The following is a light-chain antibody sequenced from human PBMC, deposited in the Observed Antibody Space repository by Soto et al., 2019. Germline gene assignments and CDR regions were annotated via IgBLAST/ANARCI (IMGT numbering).Light chain of an antibody. CDR3: SSYTSSTTLLYV. Sequence: QSALTQPASVSGSPGQSITISCTGTSSDVGGYNYVSWYQQHPGKSPKLMIYDVSNRPSGVSNRFSGSTSGNTASLTISGLQAEDEAEYYCSSYTSSTTLLYVFGTGTKLTVL. CDR2: DVS. CDR1: SSDVGGYNY. J-gene: IGLJ1*01. V-gene: IGLV2-14*01.